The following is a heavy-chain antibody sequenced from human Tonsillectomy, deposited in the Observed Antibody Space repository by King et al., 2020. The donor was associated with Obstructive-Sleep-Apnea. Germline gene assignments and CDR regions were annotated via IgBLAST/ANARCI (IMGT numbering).Heavy chain of an antibody. CDR3: ATHTTAWRPVDS. CDR1: GGSLSSRSSY. J-gene: IGHJ4*02. D-gene: IGHD1-14*01. V-gene: IGHV4-39*01. CDR2: TDYSWCI. Sequence: QLQESGPGLVKSSETLSLTCTVSGGSLSSRSSYWGWMRQPPEKGLEWIGSTDYSWCIYINPSLKSRLPISVNTAKNQFPLKLGSVTAADTALYYCATHTTAWRPVDSWGQGTLVTVSS.